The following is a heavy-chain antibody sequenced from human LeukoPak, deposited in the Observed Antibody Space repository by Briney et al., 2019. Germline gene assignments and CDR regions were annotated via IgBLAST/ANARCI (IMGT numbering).Heavy chain of an antibody. CDR1: GGSISSYY. CDR2: IYTSGST. CDR3: ARVAYXGGYSGQYGYYYXXXXDV. J-gene: IGHJ6*03. V-gene: IGHV4-4*07. D-gene: IGHD5-12*01. Sequence: PSETLSLTCTVSGGSISSYYWSWIRQPAGKGLEWIGRIYTSGSTNYNPSLKSRVTMSVDTSKNQFSLKLSSVTAADTAVYYCARVAYXGGYSGQYGYYYXXXXDVXGKGXTVTV.